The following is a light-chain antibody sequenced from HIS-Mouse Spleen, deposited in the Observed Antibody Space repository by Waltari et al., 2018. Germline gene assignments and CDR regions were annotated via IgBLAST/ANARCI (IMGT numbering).Light chain of an antibody. J-gene: IGKJ3*01. CDR3: MQALQTIFT. CDR1: QSLLHSNGYNY. V-gene: IGKV2-28*01. Sequence: DIVMTQSPLSLPVTPGEPASISCRSSQSLLHSNGYNYLDWYLQKPGQSPQLLIYLGSNRASGVPDRFSGSGSGTEFTLKISRVEAEDVGVYYCMQALQTIFTFGPGTKVDIK. CDR2: LGS.